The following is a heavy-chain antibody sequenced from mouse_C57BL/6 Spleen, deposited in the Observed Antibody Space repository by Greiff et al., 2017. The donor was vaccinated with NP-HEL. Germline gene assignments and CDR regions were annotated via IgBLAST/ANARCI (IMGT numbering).Heavy chain of an antibody. CDR2: IDPEDGNT. D-gene: IGHD1-1*01. J-gene: IGHJ1*03. CDR1: GFNIKDYY. CDR3: ARITAVVATRYFDV. V-gene: IGHV14-2*01. Sequence: EVQLQQSGAELVKPGASVKLSCTASGFNIKDYYMHWVKQRTEQGLEWIGRIDPEDGNTKYAPKFQGKATITADTSSNTAYLQLSSLTSEDTAVYYCARITAVVATRYFDVWGTGTTVTVSS.